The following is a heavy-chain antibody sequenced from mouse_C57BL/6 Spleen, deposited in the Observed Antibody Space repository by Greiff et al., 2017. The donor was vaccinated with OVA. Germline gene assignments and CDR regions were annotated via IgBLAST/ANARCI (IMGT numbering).Heavy chain of an antibody. V-gene: IGHV1-54*01. Sequence: VKLMESGAELVRPGTSVKVSCKASGYAFTNYLIEWVKQRPGQGLEWIGVINPGSGGTIYNQKFKGKATLTADKSSSTAYMQLSRLTSEDSAVNFCARGDYDWYFDVWGTGTTVTVSA. D-gene: IGHD2-4*01. J-gene: IGHJ1*03. CDR3: ARGDYDWYFDV. CDR2: INPGSGGT. CDR1: GYAFTNYL.